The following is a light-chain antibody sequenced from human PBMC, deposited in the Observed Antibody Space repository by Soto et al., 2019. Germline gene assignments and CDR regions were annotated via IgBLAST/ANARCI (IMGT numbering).Light chain of an antibody. V-gene: IGKV3-11*01. J-gene: IGKJ1*01. CDR2: DAS. CDR3: QQRSNWPPWT. Sequence: EIVLTQSPATLSLSPGERATLSCRASQSVSSYLAWYQQKPGQATRLLIYDASNRATGIPARFSGSGSGTDFSLTISSLEPEDFAVYYCQQRSNWPPWTFGQGTKVEIK. CDR1: QSVSSY.